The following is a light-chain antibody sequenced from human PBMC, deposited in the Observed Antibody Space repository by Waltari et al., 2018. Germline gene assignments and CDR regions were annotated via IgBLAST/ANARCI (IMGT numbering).Light chain of an antibody. CDR3: QQSYGLPRT. V-gene: IGKV1-39*01. CDR2: VAS. CDR1: QSIRDF. J-gene: IGKJ1*01. Sequence: DIQMTQSPSSLSASVGDRVTITCRASQSIRDFLNWYQHKPGGCPKVLIHVASRLESVVPSRFICSCSGTDFTLTISSLQLEDFATYYCQQSYGLPRTFGQGTKVEIK.